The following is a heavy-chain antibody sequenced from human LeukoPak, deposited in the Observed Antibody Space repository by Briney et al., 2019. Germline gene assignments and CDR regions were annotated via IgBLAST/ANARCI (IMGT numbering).Heavy chain of an antibody. V-gene: IGHV3-30*02. Sequence: GGSLRLSCAASGFTFSIYGMHWVRQAPGKGLEWVAFIRYDGSNKYYADSVKGRFTISRDNSKNTLYLQMNSLRAEDTAVYYCAIDLGPYHDYGDPTAFDYWGQGTLVTVSS. CDR2: IRYDGSNK. J-gene: IGHJ4*02. CDR1: GFTFSIYG. D-gene: IGHD4-17*01. CDR3: AIDLGPYHDYGDPTAFDY.